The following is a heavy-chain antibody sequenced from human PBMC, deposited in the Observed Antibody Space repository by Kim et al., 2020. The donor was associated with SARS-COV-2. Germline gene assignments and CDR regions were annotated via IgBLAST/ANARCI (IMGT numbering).Heavy chain of an antibody. CDR1: GYSFTSYW. CDR3: ARLTRASVPLIFGVVWGWFDP. J-gene: IGHJ5*02. CDR2: IDPSDSYT. D-gene: IGHD3-3*01. Sequence: GESLKISCKGSGYSFTSYWISWVRQMPGKGLEWMGRIDPSDSYTNYSPSFQGHVTISADKSISTAYLQWSSLKASDTAMYYCARLTRASVPLIFGVVWGWFDPWGQGTLVTVSS. V-gene: IGHV5-10-1*01.